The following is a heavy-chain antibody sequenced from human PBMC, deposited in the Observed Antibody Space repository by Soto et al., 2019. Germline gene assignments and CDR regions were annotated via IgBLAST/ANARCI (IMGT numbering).Heavy chain of an antibody. J-gene: IGHJ6*02. CDR1: VYTFTGYY. V-gene: IGHV1-2*04. CDR2: INPNSGGT. CDR3: AKTIGHLSLYGMDV. Sequence: ASVKVSCKASVYTFTGYYMHWVRQAPGQGLEWMGWINPNSGGTNYAQKFQGWVTMTRDTSISTAYMELNSLRSDDTAVYYCAKTIGHLSLYGMDVWGQGTTVTV.